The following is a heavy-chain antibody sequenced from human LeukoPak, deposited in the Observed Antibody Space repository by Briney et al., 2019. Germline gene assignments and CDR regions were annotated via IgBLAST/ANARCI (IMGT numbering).Heavy chain of an antibody. CDR3: ARRLRRNYFDY. CDR1: GFTFSSYE. D-gene: IGHD4-17*01. V-gene: IGHV3-48*03. Sequence: GGSLRLSCAASGFTFSSYEMNWVRQAPGKGLEWVSYIGSSGTTIYYADSVKGRFTISRDNAKNSLYLQMNSLRAEDTAVYYCARRLRRNYFDYWGQGTLVTVSS. CDR2: IGSSGTTI. J-gene: IGHJ4*02.